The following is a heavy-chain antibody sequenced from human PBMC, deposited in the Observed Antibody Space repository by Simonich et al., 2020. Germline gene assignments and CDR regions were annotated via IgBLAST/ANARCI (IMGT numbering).Heavy chain of an antibody. J-gene: IGHJ6*02. CDR2: VEPDDGET. V-gene: IGHV1-24*01. CDR1: GYTLTELS. CDR3: ATRNTMGSGSYYYYYYGMDV. Sequence: QVQLVQSGAEVKKPGASVKVSCKVSGYTLTELSMHWVRQAPGKGLEWRGGVEPDDGETIYSQKYQGRVTMTEDTSTDTAYMELSSLRSEDTAVYYCATRNTMGSGSYYYYYYGMDVWGQGTTVTVSS. D-gene: IGHD3-10*01.